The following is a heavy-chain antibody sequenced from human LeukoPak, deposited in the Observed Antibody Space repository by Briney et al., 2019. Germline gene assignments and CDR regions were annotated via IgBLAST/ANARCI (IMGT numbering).Heavy chain of an antibody. CDR3: ARSDPTYYYDSSGYYLDY. CDR2: IYYSGST. Sequence: SETLSLTCTVSGGSISSYYWSWIRQPPGKGLEWIGYIYYSGSTNYNPSLKSRVTISVDTSKNQFSLKLSSETAADTAVYYCARSDPTYYYDSSGYYLDYWGQGTLVTVSS. V-gene: IGHV4-59*01. D-gene: IGHD3-22*01. CDR1: GGSISSYY. J-gene: IGHJ4*02.